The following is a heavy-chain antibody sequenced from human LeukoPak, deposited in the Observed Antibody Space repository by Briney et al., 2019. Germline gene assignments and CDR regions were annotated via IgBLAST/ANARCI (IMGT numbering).Heavy chain of an antibody. CDR1: GYTFTSYD. CDR3: ARVVPAAIVGEVYNWFDP. V-gene: IGHV1-8*01. Sequence: GASVKVSCKASGYTFTSYDINWVRQATGQGLEWMGWMNPNSGNTGYAQKFQGRVTMTRNTSISTAYMELSSLRSEDTAVYYCARVVPAAIVGEVYNWFDPWGQGTLVTVSS. D-gene: IGHD2-2*01. J-gene: IGHJ5*02. CDR2: MNPNSGNT.